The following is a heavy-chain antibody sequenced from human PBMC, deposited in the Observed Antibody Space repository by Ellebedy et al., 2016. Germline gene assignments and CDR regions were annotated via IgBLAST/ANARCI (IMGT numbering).Heavy chain of an antibody. V-gene: IGHV3-7*03. CDR3: ARDLTASGTLDY. D-gene: IGHD3-9*01. CDR2: IKPDGSVT. Sequence: GEFLKISCVASGFTFSSYWIHWVRQAPGKGLEWVADIKPDGSVTYYVDYVRGRLTISRDNARSSVYLQLNSLRVEDTAVYHCARDLTASGTLDYWGRGTLVTVSS. CDR1: GFTFSSYW. J-gene: IGHJ4*02.